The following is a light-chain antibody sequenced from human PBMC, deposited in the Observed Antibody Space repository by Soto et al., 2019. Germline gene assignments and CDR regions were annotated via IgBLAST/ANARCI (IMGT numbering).Light chain of an antibody. J-gene: IGLJ1*01. V-gene: IGLV2-8*01. CDR2: EVS. CDR1: SSDVGGYNY. Sequence: QSALTQPPSASGSPGQSVTISCTGTSSDVGGYNYVSWYQQHPGKAPKLMIYEVSKRPSGVPDRFSGSKSGNTASLTVSGLQAEVYADYDCNQYEGSNSFYGCCTETKLTVL. CDR3: NQYEGSNSFYG.